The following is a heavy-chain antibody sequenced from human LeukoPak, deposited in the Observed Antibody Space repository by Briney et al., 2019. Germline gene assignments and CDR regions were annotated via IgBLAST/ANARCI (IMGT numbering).Heavy chain of an antibody. CDR3: ARSELEPTVYYYYMGV. CDR2: IIPIFGTA. D-gene: IGHD1-1*01. Sequence: ASVKVSCKASGGTFSSYAISWVRQAPGQGLEWMGGIIPIFGTANYAQKFQGSVTITTDESTSTGYMELSSLRSEDTAVYYCARSELEPTVYYYYMGVWGKGTTVTVSS. V-gene: IGHV1-69*05. CDR1: GGTFSSYA. J-gene: IGHJ6*03.